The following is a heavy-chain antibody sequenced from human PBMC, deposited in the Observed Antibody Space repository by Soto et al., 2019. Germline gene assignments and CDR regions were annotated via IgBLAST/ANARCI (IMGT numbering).Heavy chain of an antibody. CDR1: GGSVRSGSYY. Sequence: SETLSLTCIVSGGSVRSGSYYWTWIRQPPGKGLEWIGYIYQSGTTNYNASLKSRVTISIDTSKNQFFLKLNSVTAADTAVYYCARDSSGRHDYWGQGTLVTVSS. CDR2: IYQSGTT. J-gene: IGHJ4*02. CDR3: ARDSSGRHDY. D-gene: IGHD3-22*01. V-gene: IGHV4-61*01.